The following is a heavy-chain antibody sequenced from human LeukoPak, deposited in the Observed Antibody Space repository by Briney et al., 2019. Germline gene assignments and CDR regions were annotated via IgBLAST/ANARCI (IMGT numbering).Heavy chain of an antibody. D-gene: IGHD6-19*01. Sequence: KPSETLSLTCTVSGGSISSSSYYWGWIRQPPGKGLEWIGSIYYSGSTYYNPSLKSRVTISVDTSKNQFSLKLSSVTAADTAVYYCARHSGYSSGWYWYFDYWGQGTLVTVSS. CDR1: GGSISSSSYY. CDR3: ARHSGYSSGWYWYFDY. V-gene: IGHV4-39*01. J-gene: IGHJ4*02. CDR2: IYYSGST.